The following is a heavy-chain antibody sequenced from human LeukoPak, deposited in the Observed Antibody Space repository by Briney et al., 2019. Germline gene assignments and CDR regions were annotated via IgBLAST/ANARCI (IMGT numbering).Heavy chain of an antibody. CDR3: ARGRKYTSGYRVTELGSGYSDY. Sequence: SETLSLTCAVYGGSFSGYYWSWIRQPPGKGLEWIGEMNHSGSTNYNPSLKSRVTISVDTSKNQFSLKLSSVTAADTAVHYCARGRKYTSGYRVTELGSGYSDYWGQGTLVTVSS. D-gene: IGHD5-18*01. CDR2: MNHSGST. J-gene: IGHJ4*02. CDR1: GGSFSGYY. V-gene: IGHV4-34*01.